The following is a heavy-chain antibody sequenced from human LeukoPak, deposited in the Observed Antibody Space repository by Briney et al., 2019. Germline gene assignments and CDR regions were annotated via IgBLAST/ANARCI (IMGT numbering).Heavy chain of an antibody. J-gene: IGHJ4*02. Sequence: SETLSLTCTVSGDSISRSTYYWAWIRQPPGKGLEWIGSVYYGRSPYYNPSLESRATISVDTSKNHFSLKMSSVTAADTAVYYCARSSGTGTFSYWGQGTLVTVSS. CDR1: GDSISRSTYY. V-gene: IGHV4-39*02. CDR2: VYYGRSP. D-gene: IGHD6-25*01. CDR3: ARSSGTGTFSY.